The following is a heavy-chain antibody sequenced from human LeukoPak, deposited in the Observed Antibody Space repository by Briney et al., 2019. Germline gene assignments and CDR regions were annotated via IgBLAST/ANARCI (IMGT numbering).Heavy chain of an antibody. CDR2: IKQDGSEK. Sequence: LAGGSLRLSCAASGFTFSSYRMSWVRQAPGKGLEWVANIKQDGSEKYYVDSVKGRFTISRDNAKNSLYLQMNSLRAEDTAVYYCARYCSSTSCYSDWFDPWGQGTLVTVFS. CDR1: GFTFSSYR. V-gene: IGHV3-7*03. J-gene: IGHJ5*02. D-gene: IGHD2-2*01. CDR3: ARYCSSTSCYSDWFDP.